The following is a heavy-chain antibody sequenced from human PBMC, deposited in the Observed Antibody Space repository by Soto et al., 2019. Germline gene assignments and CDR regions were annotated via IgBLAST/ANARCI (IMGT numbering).Heavy chain of an antibody. CDR3: ARDDDYGDNGLDY. CDR1: GFTFGRHG. CDR2: IGSDGRRD. Sequence: QVQLVESGGGVVQPGGSLRLSCAASGFTFGRHGMHWVRHAPGKGLEWVAVIGSDGRRDSYADSVKGRFTISRDNGQNTLYLQMNSLRAEDTAVYYCARDDDYGDNGLDYWGQGTLVTVSS. D-gene: IGHD4-17*01. V-gene: IGHV3-33*01. J-gene: IGHJ4*02.